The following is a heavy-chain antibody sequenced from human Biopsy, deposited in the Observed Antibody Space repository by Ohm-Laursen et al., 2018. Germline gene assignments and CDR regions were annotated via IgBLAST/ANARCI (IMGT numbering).Heavy chain of an antibody. Sequence: GASVKVSCKASGYSVTELSMHWVRQAPGQGLEWMGGFAPENGRIVYSQKFQGRVTMTEDTSTNTAYMEVWRLRSDDTAVYYCAADINVWNVNYWGQGTQVIVSS. J-gene: IGHJ4*02. CDR3: AADINVWNVNY. CDR1: GYSVTELS. V-gene: IGHV1-24*01. CDR2: FAPENGRI. D-gene: IGHD1-1*01.